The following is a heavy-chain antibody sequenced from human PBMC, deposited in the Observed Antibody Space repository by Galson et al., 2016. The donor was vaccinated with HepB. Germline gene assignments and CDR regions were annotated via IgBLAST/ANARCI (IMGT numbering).Heavy chain of an antibody. CDR3: IRDLAGPFDS. J-gene: IGHJ4*02. CDR2: IDEDGRIT. D-gene: IGHD2-15*01. Sequence: SLRLSCAASGFTFSTSWMHWVRQAPGKGLVWVSRIDEDGRITTYADSVEGRFTISRDNAKKTLFLQMNSLRDEDTAVYYCIRDLAGPFDSWGQGTPVTVSS. CDR1: GFTFSTSW. V-gene: IGHV3-74*01.